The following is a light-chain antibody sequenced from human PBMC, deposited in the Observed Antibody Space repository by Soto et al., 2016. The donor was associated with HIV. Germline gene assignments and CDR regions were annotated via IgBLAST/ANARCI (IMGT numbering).Light chain of an antibody. CDR1: DIGSKS. V-gene: IGLV3-21*03. CDR2: DDD. CDR3: QVWDSSTNHVV. Sequence: SYELPQPPSVSVAPGKTARITCGGNDIGSKSVHWYQQKPGQAPVLVVYDDDDRPSGIPERFSGSSSGNTATLTISRVEAGDEADYFCQVWDSSTNHVVFGGGTKLTVL. J-gene: IGLJ2*01.